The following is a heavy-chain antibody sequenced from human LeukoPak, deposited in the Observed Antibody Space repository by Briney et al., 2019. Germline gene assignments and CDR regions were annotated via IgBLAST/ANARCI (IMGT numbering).Heavy chain of an antibody. Sequence: PGGSLRLSCAASGFTFSSYGMHWVRQAPGKGLEWVAFIRYDGSNKYYADSVKGRFTISRDNSKNTLYLQMNSLRAEDTAVYYCAKAGEHTYYDFWSGYSPDYWGQGTLVTVSS. CDR2: IRYDGSNK. J-gene: IGHJ4*02. D-gene: IGHD3-3*01. CDR1: GFTFSSYG. V-gene: IGHV3-30*02. CDR3: AKAGEHTYYDFWSGYSPDY.